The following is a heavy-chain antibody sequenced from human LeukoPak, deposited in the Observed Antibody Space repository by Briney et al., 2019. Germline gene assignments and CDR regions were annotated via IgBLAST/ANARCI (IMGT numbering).Heavy chain of an antibody. V-gene: IGHV4-39*07. CDR3: ARGHLGLSP. CDR1: GGSISSSSYY. J-gene: IGHJ5*02. CDR2: IYYSGST. Sequence: PSETLSLTCTVSGGSISSSSYYWGWIRQPPGKGLEWIGSIYYSGSTYYNPSLTGRVIISVDTAMDQISLKLNSVTAADTAVYYCARGHLGLSPWGQGTLVTVSS. D-gene: IGHD3-10*01.